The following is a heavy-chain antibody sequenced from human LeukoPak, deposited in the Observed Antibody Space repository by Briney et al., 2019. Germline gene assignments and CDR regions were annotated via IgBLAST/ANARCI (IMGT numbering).Heavy chain of an antibody. CDR1: GGSFSGYY. Sequence: SETLSLTCAVYGGSFSGYYWSWLRQPPGKGLEGIGEINHSGSTNYNPSLKSRVTISVDTSKNQFSLKLSSVTAADTAVYYCASLNGYNYVDYFDYWGQGTPVTVAS. CDR3: ASLNGYNYVDYFDY. CDR2: INHSGST. V-gene: IGHV4-34*01. D-gene: IGHD5-24*01. J-gene: IGHJ4*02.